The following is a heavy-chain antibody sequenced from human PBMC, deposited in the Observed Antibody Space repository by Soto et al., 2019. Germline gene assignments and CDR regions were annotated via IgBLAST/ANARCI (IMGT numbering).Heavy chain of an antibody. J-gene: IGHJ1*01. Sequence: SVKVSCKASGGTFSSYAISWVRQAPGQGLEWMGGIIPIFGTANYAQKFQGRVTITADESTSTAYMELSSLRSEDTAVYYCARSDYYDSSGYFGPFQHWRQGTLVTVSS. CDR2: IIPIFGTA. V-gene: IGHV1-69*13. CDR1: GGTFSSYA. CDR3: ARSDYYDSSGYFGPFQH. D-gene: IGHD3-22*01.